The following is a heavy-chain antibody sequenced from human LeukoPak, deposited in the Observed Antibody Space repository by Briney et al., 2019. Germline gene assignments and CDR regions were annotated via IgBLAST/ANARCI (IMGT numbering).Heavy chain of an antibody. D-gene: IGHD6-13*01. CDR1: GFTFSSFW. Sequence: GGSLRLSCAASGFTFSSFWMHWVRQVPGKGLVWVSRINSDGNIITYADSVKGRFTISRDNARNLVYLQMKSLRAEDTAVYYCVAGMGNYWCQGTLVPV. CDR2: INSDGNII. V-gene: IGHV3-74*01. J-gene: IGHJ4*02. CDR3: VAGMGNY.